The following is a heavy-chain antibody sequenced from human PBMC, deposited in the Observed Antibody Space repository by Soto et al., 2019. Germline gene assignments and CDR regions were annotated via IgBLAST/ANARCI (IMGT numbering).Heavy chain of an antibody. CDR2: IYYSGST. D-gene: IGHD3-22*01. CDR1: GGSISSGGYY. CDR3: ARAYYDSSGYYYAY. J-gene: IGHJ4*02. Sequence: SETLSLTCTVSGGSISSGGYYWSWIRQHPGKGLEWIGYIYYSGSTYYNPSLKSRVTISVDTSKNQFSLKLSSVTAADTAVYYCARAYYDSSGYYYAYWGQGTLVTVSS. V-gene: IGHV4-31*02.